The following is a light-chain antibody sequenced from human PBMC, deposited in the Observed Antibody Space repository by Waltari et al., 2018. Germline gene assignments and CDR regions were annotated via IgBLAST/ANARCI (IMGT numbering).Light chain of an antibody. Sequence: EVVLTQYPATLSLSPGERATLSCRASQRVRNFLVWYQQKPGQGPRPLIYDASNMATGIPARFSGSGSGTDFTLTISSLEPEDFAVYYCMQRTNWPLTFGGGTKVEIK. J-gene: IGKJ4*01. V-gene: IGKV3-11*01. CDR2: DAS. CDR3: MQRTNWPLT. CDR1: QRVRNF.